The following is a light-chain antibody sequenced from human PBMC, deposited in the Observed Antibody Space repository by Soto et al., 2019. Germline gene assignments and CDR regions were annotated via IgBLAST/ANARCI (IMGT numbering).Light chain of an antibody. CDR3: MQALQIPMT. V-gene: IGKV2-28*01. J-gene: IGKJ4*01. Sequence: DIVMSQSPVTLPVTPGEPASISCRSSQSLLNYKGYVYLDWYVQKPGQSPQLLIYLGSNRASGVPDRFSGSVSGTDFTLEISRVEAEDVGMYYCMQALQIPMTFGGGTRV. CDR2: LGS. CDR1: QSLLNYKGYVY.